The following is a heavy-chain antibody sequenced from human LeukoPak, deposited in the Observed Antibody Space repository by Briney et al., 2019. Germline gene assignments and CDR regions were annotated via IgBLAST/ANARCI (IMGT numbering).Heavy chain of an antibody. J-gene: IGHJ4*02. Sequence: GGSLRLSCSASGFTFKDYSMTWVRQAPGKGLEWVSSFTSMSRTIYYADSVKGRFTISRDDAKESLYLQMNSLRAEDTAIYYCARQSSGIAATDKIDYWGQGALVTVSS. D-gene: IGHD6-13*01. CDR3: ARQSSGIAATDKIDY. CDR2: FTSMSRTI. CDR1: GFTFKDYS. V-gene: IGHV3-69-1*01.